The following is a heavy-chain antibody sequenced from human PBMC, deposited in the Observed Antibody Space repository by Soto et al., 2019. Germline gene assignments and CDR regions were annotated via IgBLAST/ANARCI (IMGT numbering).Heavy chain of an antibody. CDR1: GFTFSSYA. CDR2: ISYDGSNK. J-gene: IGHJ4*02. Sequence: QVQLVESGGGVVQPGRSLRLSCAASGFTFSSYAMHWVRQAPGKGLEWVAVISYDGSNKYYADSVKGRFTISRDNSKNTLYLQMNSLSAEDTAVYYCARVGQDFDWLLYYFDYWGQGTLVTVSS. D-gene: IGHD3-9*01. CDR3: ARVGQDFDWLLYYFDY. V-gene: IGHV3-30-3*01.